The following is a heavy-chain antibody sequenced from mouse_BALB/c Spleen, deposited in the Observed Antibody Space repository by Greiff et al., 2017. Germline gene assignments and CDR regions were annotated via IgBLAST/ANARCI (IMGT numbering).Heavy chain of an antibody. CDR2: IDPYNGGT. D-gene: IGHD2-14*01. J-gene: IGHJ4*01. CDR1: GYAFTSYN. CDR3: ARHYRYDGGYAMDY. V-gene: IGHV1S135*01. Sequence: VQLKQSGPELVKPGASVKVSCKASGYAFTSYNMYWVKQSHGKSLEWIGYIDPYNGGTSYNQKFKGKATLTVDKSSSTAYMHLNSLTSEDSAVYYCARHYRYDGGYAMDYWGQGTSVTVSS.